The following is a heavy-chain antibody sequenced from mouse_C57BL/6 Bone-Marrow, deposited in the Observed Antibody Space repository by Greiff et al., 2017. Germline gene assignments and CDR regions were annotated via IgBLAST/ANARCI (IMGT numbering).Heavy chain of an antibody. D-gene: IGHD2-4*01. CDR2: IHPNSGST. Sequence: QVHVKQPGAELVKPGASVKLSCKASGYTFTSYWMHWVKQRPGQGLEWIGMIHPNSGSTNYNEKFKSKATLTVDKSSSTAYMQLSSLTSEDSAVYYCARGHYDRNYWGQGTTLTVSS. CDR3: ARGHYDRNY. J-gene: IGHJ2*01. CDR1: GYTFTSYW. V-gene: IGHV1-64*01.